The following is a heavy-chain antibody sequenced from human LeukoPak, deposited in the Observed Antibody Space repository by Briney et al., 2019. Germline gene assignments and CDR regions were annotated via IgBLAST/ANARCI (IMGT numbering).Heavy chain of an antibody. CDR3: ARGPFYCSGGSCYQPFPRRIDP. V-gene: IGHV4-39*01. D-gene: IGHD2-15*01. J-gene: IGHJ5*02. Sequence: SETLSLTCTVSGGSISSSSYYWGWIRQPPGKGLEWIGSIYYSGSTYYNPSLKSRVTISVDTSKNQFSLKLSSVTAADTAVYYCARGPFYCSGGSCYQPFPRRIDPWGQGTLVTVSS. CDR2: IYYSGST. CDR1: GGSISSSSYY.